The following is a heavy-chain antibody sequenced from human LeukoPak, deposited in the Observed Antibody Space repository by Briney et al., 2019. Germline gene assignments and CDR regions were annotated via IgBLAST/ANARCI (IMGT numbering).Heavy chain of an antibody. D-gene: IGHD3-22*01. Sequence: PSDTLSLTCTVSGASISSYYWSWLRQPPGKGLEWIGFSSHCGSTSYTPPLKTRVTISVHRSMNHFSLMLPSVPPAHTAVFLCAMYYADINGYDYYYGDWGQGTLVTVSS. CDR1: GASISSYY. V-gene: IGHV4-59*07. CDR3: AMYYADINGYDYYYGD. J-gene: IGHJ4*02. CDR2: SSHCGST.